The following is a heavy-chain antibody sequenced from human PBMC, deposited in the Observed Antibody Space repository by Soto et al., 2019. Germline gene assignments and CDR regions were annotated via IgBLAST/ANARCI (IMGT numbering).Heavy chain of an antibody. D-gene: IGHD3-10*01. CDR2: INPFDGSR. Sequence: ASVKVSCKASGYIFTSYYIHWVRQAPGQGLEWMGWINPFDGSRMCAQSFQGRVTMTRDTSTSTVYMEVSSLRSEDTAVYYCSRVDPGETSPFDHWGQGTLVTVSS. CDR3: SRVDPGETSPFDH. V-gene: IGHV1-46*03. J-gene: IGHJ4*02. CDR1: GYIFTSYY.